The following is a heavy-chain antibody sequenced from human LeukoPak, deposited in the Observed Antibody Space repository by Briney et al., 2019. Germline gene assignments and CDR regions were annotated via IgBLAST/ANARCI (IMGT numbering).Heavy chain of an antibody. CDR2: IYPGDSDT. V-gene: IGHV5-51*01. J-gene: IGHJ4*02. CDR1: GYSFTSYW. CDR3: ARLITFGGVIVMYYFDY. Sequence: GEPLNISCKGCGYSFTSYWIGWVRPMPGKGLDWMVIIYPGDSDTRYSPSFQGQVTSSDDQSISTAYLQWSRLKTSDTAMYYCARLITFGGVIVMYYFDYWGQGTLVTVSS. D-gene: IGHD3-16*02.